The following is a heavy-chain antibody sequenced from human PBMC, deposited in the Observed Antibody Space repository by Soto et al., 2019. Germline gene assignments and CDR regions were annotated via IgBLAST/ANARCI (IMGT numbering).Heavy chain of an antibody. V-gene: IGHV4-31*03. J-gene: IGHJ6*02. Sequence: SETLSLTCTVSGGSISSGGYYWSWIRQHPGKGLEWIGYIYYSGSTYYNPSLKSRVTISVDTSKNQFSLKLSSVTAADTAVYYCARGIRSYGDYAPGYYYGMDVWGQGTTVTVSS. CDR2: IYYSGST. CDR1: GGSISSGGYY. CDR3: ARGIRSYGDYAPGYYYGMDV. D-gene: IGHD4-17*01.